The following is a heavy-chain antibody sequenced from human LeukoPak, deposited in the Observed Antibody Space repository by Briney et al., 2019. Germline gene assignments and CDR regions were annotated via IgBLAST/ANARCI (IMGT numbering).Heavy chain of an antibody. CDR3: AKPPWNDYHYYYYMDV. CDR2: ISAYNGNT. J-gene: IGHJ6*03. CDR1: GYTFTSYG. V-gene: IGHV1-18*01. Sequence: ASVKVSCKASGYTFTSYGISWVRQAPGQGLEWMGWISAYNGNTNYAQKLQGRVTMTTDTSTRTAHMELRSLRSDDTAVYYCAKPPWNDYHYYYYMDVWGKGTTVTISS. D-gene: IGHD1-1*01.